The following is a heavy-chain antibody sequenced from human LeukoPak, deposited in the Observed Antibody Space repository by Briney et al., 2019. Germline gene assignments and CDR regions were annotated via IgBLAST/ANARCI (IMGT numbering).Heavy chain of an antibody. Sequence: ASVKVSCKASGYTFTGYCMHWVRQAPGQGLEWMGWINPKSGGTNYAQKFQGRVTMTRDTSISTTYMELSRLRSDDTAVYYCARGLLRARNWFDPWGQGTLVTVSS. J-gene: IGHJ5*02. CDR2: INPKSGGT. V-gene: IGHV1-2*02. CDR3: ARGLLRARNWFDP. CDR1: GYTFTGYC.